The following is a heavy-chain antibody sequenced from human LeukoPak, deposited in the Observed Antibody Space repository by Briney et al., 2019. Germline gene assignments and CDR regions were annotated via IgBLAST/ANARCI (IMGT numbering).Heavy chain of an antibody. Sequence: PGGSLRLSCAASGFTFSSYAMSWVRQAPGKGLEWVSAISGSGGSTYYADSVKGRFTISRDNSKNMLYLQMNSLRADDTAVYYCAKDRAYSFDYWGQGTLATVSS. J-gene: IGHJ4*02. D-gene: IGHD3-16*01. CDR3: AKDRAYSFDY. CDR1: GFTFSSYA. V-gene: IGHV3-23*01. CDR2: ISGSGGST.